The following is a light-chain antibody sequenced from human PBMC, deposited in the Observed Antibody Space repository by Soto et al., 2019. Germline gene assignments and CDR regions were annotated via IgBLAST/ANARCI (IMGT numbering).Light chain of an antibody. J-gene: IGKJ1*01. CDR2: GAS. CDR3: QQYNNWPGWT. V-gene: IGKV3-15*01. Sequence: ELVMTHSPATLSVSPGERATLSCRASQSVSSNLAWYQQKPGQAPRLLIYGASTRATGIPAKFSGSGSGTEFTLTISSLQSEDFAVYYCQQYNNWPGWTFGQGTKVDIK. CDR1: QSVSSN.